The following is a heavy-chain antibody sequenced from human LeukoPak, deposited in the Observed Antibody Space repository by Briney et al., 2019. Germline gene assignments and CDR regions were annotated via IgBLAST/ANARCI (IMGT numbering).Heavy chain of an antibody. D-gene: IGHD1-26*01. V-gene: IGHV3-30*02. CDR3: ARQGIVGATTYGY. CDR1: GFTFSSYG. J-gene: IGHJ4*02. Sequence: PGGSLRLSCAASGFTFSSYGMHWVRQAPGKGLEWVAFIRYDGSNKYYADSVKGRFTISRDNAKNSLYLQMNSLRAEDTAVYYCARQGIVGATTYGYWAQGTLVTVSS. CDR2: IRYDGSNK.